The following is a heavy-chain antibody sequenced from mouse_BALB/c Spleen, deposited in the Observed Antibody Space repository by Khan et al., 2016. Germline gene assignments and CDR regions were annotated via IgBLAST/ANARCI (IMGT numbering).Heavy chain of an antibody. D-gene: IGHD2-4*01. V-gene: IGHV5-4*02. CDR3: ARSCYYDYSHYWYFDC. Sequence: EVELVESGGGLVKPGGSLKLSCAASGFTFSDFYMYWVRQTPEKRLEWVATISDGGSYTYYPDSMKGRFTISRDNAKKNLYLQMSGLKSEDTAMYYCARSCYYDYSHYWYFDCWGAGTTVTVSS. J-gene: IGHJ1*01. CDR2: ISDGGSYT. CDR1: GFTFSDFY.